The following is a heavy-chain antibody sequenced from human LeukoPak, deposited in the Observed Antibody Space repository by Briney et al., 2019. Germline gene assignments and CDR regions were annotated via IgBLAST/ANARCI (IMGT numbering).Heavy chain of an antibody. CDR1: GYTFTSYY. Sequence: ASVKVSCKASGYTFTSYYMHWGRQAPGQGLEWMEIINPSGGSTSYAQKFQGRVTMTRDTSTSTVYMELSSLRSEDTAVYYCARATKSYYYMDVWGKGTTVTVSS. CDR3: ARATKSYYYMDV. J-gene: IGHJ6*03. V-gene: IGHV1-46*01. CDR2: INPSGGST.